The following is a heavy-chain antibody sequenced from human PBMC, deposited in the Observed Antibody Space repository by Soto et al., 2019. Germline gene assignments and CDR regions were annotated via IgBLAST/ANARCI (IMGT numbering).Heavy chain of an antibody. CDR3: ATTYYDILTGYYQHGRFDY. CDR2: ISAYNGNT. CDR1: GYTFTNYG. Sequence: ASVKVSCKASGYTFTNYGITWVRQAPGQGLEWMGWISAYNGNTHYTQRLQGRVTMTTDTSTDTAYMELSSLRSEDTAVYYCATTYYDILTGYYQHGRFDYWGKGTLVTVSS. D-gene: IGHD3-9*01. J-gene: IGHJ4*02. V-gene: IGHV1-18*01.